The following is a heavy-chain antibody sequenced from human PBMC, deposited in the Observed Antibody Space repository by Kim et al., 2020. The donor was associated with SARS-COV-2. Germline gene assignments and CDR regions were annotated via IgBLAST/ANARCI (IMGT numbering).Heavy chain of an antibody. Sequence: ASVKVSCQASGYTFTGYYMHWVRQAPGQGLEWMGWINPNSGGTNYAQKFQGRVTMTRDTSISTAYTELSRLRSDDTAVYYCVRVPLEDTVTDYYYYGMDVWGQGTTVTVSS. J-gene: IGHJ6*02. CDR2: INPNSGGT. CDR1: GYTFTGYY. D-gene: IGHD4-17*01. V-gene: IGHV1-2*02. CDR3: VRVPLEDTVTDYYYYGMDV.